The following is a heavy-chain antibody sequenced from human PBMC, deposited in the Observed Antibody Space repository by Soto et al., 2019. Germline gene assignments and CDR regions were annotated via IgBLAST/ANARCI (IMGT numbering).Heavy chain of an antibody. CDR2: IIPISGTA. CDR1: GGTFSSYA. J-gene: IGHJ6*02. Sequence: QVQLVQSGAEVKKPGSSVKVSCKAYGGTFSSYAISWVRQAPGQGLEWVGGIIPISGTANYAQKFPGRVTITADESTSTVYMGLSSLRSEDTAVYFCARSQGSSTSLEIYYYYYYGMDVWGQGTTVTVSS. CDR3: ARSQGSSTSLEIYYYYYYGMDV. D-gene: IGHD2-2*01. V-gene: IGHV1-69*01.